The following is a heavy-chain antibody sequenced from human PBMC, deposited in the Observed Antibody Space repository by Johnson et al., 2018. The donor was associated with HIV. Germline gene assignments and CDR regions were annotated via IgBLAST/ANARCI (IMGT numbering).Heavy chain of an antibody. CDR1: GFTFSSSA. V-gene: IGHV3-15*01. D-gene: IGHD3/OR15-3a*01. CDR3: YDFWTGQGFDI. Sequence: VQLVESGGGVVQPGRSLRLSCAASGFTFSSSALHWFRPAPGKRLEWVGRIKSNCSGWSPDYSAASKGKFTISRDDSKDTLYLKMTNLKIDDTAVYYCYDFWTGQGFDIWGQGTMVTVSS. CDR2: IKSNCSGWSP. J-gene: IGHJ3*02.